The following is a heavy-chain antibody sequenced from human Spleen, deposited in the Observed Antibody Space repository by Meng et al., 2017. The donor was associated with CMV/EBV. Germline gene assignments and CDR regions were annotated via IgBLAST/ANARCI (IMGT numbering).Heavy chain of an antibody. CDR2: INPKSGGT. CDR3: ARSYGAFTGSYKRGYYSMDA. D-gene: IGHD3-9*01. Sequence: ASVKVSCKASGYMFTGYYMHWVRQAPGQGLEWLGWINPKSGGTNYAQKFQGRVTMTRDTSTNTAYMELSRLRSDDTAVYYCARSYGAFTGSYKRGYYSMDAWGHGTTVTVSS. V-gene: IGHV1-2*02. CDR1: GYMFTGYY. J-gene: IGHJ6*02.